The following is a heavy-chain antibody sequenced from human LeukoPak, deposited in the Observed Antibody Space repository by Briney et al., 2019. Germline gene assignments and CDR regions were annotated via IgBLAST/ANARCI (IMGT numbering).Heavy chain of an antibody. Sequence: PGGSLRLSCAASGFTFSNYAMSWVRQAPGKGLEGVSVISGSGGSTYYADSVKGQFTIFRDNSKNTVYLQMNGLRADDTVVYYCAKGDTGMVRRYYFDYWGQGTLVTVSS. J-gene: IGHJ4*02. CDR1: GFTFSNYA. V-gene: IGHV3-23*01. D-gene: IGHD5-18*01. CDR2: ISGSGGST. CDR3: AKGDTGMVRRYYFDY.